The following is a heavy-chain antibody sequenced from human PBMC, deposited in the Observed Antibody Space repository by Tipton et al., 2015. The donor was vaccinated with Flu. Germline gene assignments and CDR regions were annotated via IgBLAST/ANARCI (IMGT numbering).Heavy chain of an antibody. Sequence: SLRLSCAASGFTFDDYAMHWVRQAPGKGLEWVSLISGDGGSTYYADSVKGRFTISRDNSKNSLYLQMNSLRTEDTALYYCAKDYYPYYDFWCGYYLHAYYYYGMDVWGQGTPVTVSS. CDR2: ISGDGGST. CDR3: AKDYYPYYDFWCGYYLHAYYYYGMDV. D-gene: IGHD3-3*01. J-gene: IGHJ6*02. V-gene: IGHV3-43*02. CDR1: GFTFDDYA.